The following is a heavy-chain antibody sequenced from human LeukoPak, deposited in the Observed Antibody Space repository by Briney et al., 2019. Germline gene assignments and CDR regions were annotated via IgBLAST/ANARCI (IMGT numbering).Heavy chain of an antibody. CDR1: GYTFTSYG. Sequence: ASVKVSCKASGYTFTSYGISWVRQAPGQGLEWMGWISAYNGNTNYAQKFQGRVTITRDTSASTAYMELSSLRSEDTAVYYCARDLAYDILTGYKGLDAFDIWGQGTMVTVSS. D-gene: IGHD3-9*01. CDR2: ISAYNGNT. J-gene: IGHJ3*02. CDR3: ARDLAYDILTGYKGLDAFDI. V-gene: IGHV1-18*01.